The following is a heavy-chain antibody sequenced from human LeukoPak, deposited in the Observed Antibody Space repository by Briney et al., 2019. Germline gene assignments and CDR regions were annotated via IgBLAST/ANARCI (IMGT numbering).Heavy chain of an antibody. Sequence: ASVKVSCKASGYTFRNYGINWVRQAPGQGLEWMGWISGYNGKTQYAQKLQGRVTMTTDTATTTAYMELWSLTSDDTAVYYCARGRNDGYYYYYYMDVWGEGTTVTVSS. V-gene: IGHV1-18*01. J-gene: IGHJ6*03. CDR1: GYTFRNYG. CDR2: ISGYNGKT. CDR3: ARGRNDGYYYYYYMDV.